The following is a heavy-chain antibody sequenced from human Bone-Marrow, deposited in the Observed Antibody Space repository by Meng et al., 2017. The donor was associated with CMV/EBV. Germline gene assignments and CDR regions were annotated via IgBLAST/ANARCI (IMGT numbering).Heavy chain of an antibody. Sequence: GCTFSDYGMHWVRQAPGKGLEWVTFIRYDGINKYYGDSVKGRFTISRDNSKNTLYLHMSSLRAEDTAVYYCAKDELRFLGPLYSFDCWGQGTLVTVSS. CDR1: GCTFSDYG. J-gene: IGHJ4*02. D-gene: IGHD3-3*01. V-gene: IGHV3-30*02. CDR3: AKDELRFLGPLYSFDC. CDR2: IRYDGINK.